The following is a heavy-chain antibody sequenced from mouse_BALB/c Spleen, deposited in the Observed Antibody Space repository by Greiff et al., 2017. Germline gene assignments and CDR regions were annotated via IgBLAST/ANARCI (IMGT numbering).Heavy chain of an antibody. D-gene: IGHD1-1*01. CDR1: GFTFSSYT. CDR2: ISNGGGST. J-gene: IGHJ3*01. V-gene: IGHV5-12-2*01. Sequence: VQVVESGGGLVQPGGSLKLSCAASGFTFSSYTMSWVRQTPEKRLEWVAYISNGGGSTYYPDTVKGRFTISRDNAKNTLYLQMSSLKSEDTAMYYCARHYGSSPPWFAYWGQGTLVTVSA. CDR3: ARHYGSSPPWFAY.